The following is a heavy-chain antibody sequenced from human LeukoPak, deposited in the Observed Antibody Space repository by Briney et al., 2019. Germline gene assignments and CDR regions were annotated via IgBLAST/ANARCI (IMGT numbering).Heavy chain of an antibody. V-gene: IGHV4-34*01. D-gene: IGHD1-20*01. CDR1: GGSFSGYY. CDR2: INHSGST. CDR3: ASIITGINRYFDY. Sequence: ASETLSLTCAVYGGSFSGYYWSWIRQPPGKGLEWIGEINHSGSTNYNPSLKSRVTISVDTSKNQFSLKLSSVTAADTAVYYCASIITGINRYFDYWGQGTLVTVSS. J-gene: IGHJ4*02.